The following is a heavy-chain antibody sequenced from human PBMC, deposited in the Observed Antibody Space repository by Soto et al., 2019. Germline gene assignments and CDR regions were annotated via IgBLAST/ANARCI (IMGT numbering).Heavy chain of an antibody. Sequence: TETLSLTCTVCGGSISSSRYYWGWIRQPPGKGLEWIGSIYYSGSTYYNPSLKSRVTISVDTSKNQFSLKLSSVTAADTAVYYCARGSLGTAGTYYYYGMDVWGQGTTVTVSS. CDR3: ARGSLGTAGTYYYYGMDV. D-gene: IGHD6-19*01. V-gene: IGHV4-39*01. CDR2: IYYSGST. CDR1: GGSISSSRYY. J-gene: IGHJ6*02.